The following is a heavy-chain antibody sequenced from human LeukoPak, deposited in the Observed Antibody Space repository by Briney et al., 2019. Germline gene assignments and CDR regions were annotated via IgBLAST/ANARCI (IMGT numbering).Heavy chain of an antibody. CDR2: IYPGDSHT. Sequence: GEALEISFKGSGYSFTSYWIGWVRQRPGKGVEGMGIIYPGDSHTRYSPSFQGQVTISADKSISTAFLQWSSLKASDTAMYYCASTPVYYYDSSGVVGAFDIWGQGTMVTVSS. CDR3: ASTPVYYYDSSGVVGAFDI. CDR1: GYSFTSYW. V-gene: IGHV5-51*01. D-gene: IGHD3-22*01. J-gene: IGHJ3*02.